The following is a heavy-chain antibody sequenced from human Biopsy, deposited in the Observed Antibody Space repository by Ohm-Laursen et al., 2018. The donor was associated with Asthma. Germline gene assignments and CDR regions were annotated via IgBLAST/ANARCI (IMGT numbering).Heavy chain of an antibody. CDR2: ISYDGSTK. D-gene: IGHD1-1*01. V-gene: IGHV3-30*03. CDR3: VRDGTDDAFDI. Sequence: RSLRLSCAASGFSFSEFVMHWVRQAPGKGLEWVAVISYDGSTKYYADSVKGRFTISRDNSKNTLDLQMNSLREEDTAVYYCVRDGTDDAFDIWGQGTVVSVSS. J-gene: IGHJ3*02. CDR1: GFSFSEFV.